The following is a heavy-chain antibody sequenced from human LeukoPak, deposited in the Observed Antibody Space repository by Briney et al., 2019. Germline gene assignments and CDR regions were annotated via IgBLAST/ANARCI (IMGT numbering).Heavy chain of an antibody. V-gene: IGHV1-46*01. CDR2: INPSGGST. Sequence: ASVKVSCKASGYTFTSYYMHWVRQAPGQGLEWMEIINPSGGSTSYAQKFQGRVTMTRDTSTSTVYMELSSLRSEDTAVYYCARDIVVVPAAMLYYYYGMDVWGQGTTVTVSS. J-gene: IGHJ6*02. CDR1: GYTFTSYY. CDR3: ARDIVVVPAAMLYYYYGMDV. D-gene: IGHD2-2*01.